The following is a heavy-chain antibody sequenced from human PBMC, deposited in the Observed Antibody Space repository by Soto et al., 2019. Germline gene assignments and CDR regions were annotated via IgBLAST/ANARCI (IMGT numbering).Heavy chain of an antibody. V-gene: IGHV4-59*01. CDR2: VYYSGST. CDR1: GGSITSYY. Sequence: SETLSLTCTVSGGSITSYYWSWIRQPPGKGLEWIGNVYYSGSTTYNPSLKSRVTISVDTSKNQFSLKLSSVTAADTAVYFCARALWFGELLSSVFFDPWGQGTRVTVSS. CDR3: ARALWFGELLSSVFFDP. D-gene: IGHD3-10*01. J-gene: IGHJ5*02.